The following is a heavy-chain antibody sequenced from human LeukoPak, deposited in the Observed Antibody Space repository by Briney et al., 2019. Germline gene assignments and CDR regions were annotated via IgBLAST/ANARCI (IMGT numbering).Heavy chain of an antibody. CDR3: ARMMGTFIDY. CDR2: ITATGFTT. Sequence: GGSLRLSCAASGFTFSDYEMNWVRQAPGKGLEWVSYITATGFTTYYADSVRGRFTISRDNAKNSLYLQMNSLRAEDTAVCYCARMMGTFIDYWGQGTLVTVSS. J-gene: IGHJ4*02. V-gene: IGHV3-48*03. D-gene: IGHD7-27*01. CDR1: GFTFSDYE.